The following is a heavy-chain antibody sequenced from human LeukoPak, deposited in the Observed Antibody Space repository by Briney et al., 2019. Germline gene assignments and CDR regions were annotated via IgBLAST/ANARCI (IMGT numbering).Heavy chain of an antibody. V-gene: IGHV3-30*03. CDR3: AREATWGQWYFDH. CDR2: IASDGGAK. Sequence: GGSLRLSCVASGFSFSNHGMHWVRQAPGKGLEWVSVIASDGGAKFYADSVKGRFTLSRDNPKNMFFLQMNLLTIEDTAIYYCAREATWGQWYFDHWGQGTPVTVSS. D-gene: IGHD6-19*01. J-gene: IGHJ4*02. CDR1: GFSFSNHG.